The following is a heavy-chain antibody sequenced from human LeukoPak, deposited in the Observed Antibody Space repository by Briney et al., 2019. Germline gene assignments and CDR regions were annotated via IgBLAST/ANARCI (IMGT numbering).Heavy chain of an antibody. J-gene: IGHJ4*02. CDR2: INSDGSNT. CDR3: ARGYSGSYRVDY. D-gene: IGHD1-26*01. V-gene: IGHV3-74*01. Sequence: PGGSLRLSCATSGFTFSSYWMHWVRQAPGKGLVWVSRINSDGSNTNYADSVKGRFTISRDNSKNTLYLQMNSLRAEDTAVYYCARGYSGSYRVDYWGQGTLVTVSS. CDR1: GFTFSSYW.